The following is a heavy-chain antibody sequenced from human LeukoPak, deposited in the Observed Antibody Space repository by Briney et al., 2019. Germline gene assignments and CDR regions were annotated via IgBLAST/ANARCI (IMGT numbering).Heavy chain of an antibody. CDR1: GFNFANHA. J-gene: IGHJ4*02. CDR3: VREDTPATANY. V-gene: IGHV3-23*01. CDR2: ISGGGDIT. Sequence: GGSLRLSCAASGFNFANHAMSWVRQTPGKGLEWVSAISGGGDITYYADSVTGRFTISRDNSKDTLFLQMHILRPGDTAVYYCVREDTPATANYWGQGTLVTVSS. D-gene: IGHD2-21*02.